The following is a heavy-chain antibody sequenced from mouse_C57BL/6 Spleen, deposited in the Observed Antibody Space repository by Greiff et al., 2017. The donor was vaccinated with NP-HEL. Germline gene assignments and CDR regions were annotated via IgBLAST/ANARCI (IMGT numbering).Heavy chain of an antibody. CDR2: IRHKANGYTT. V-gene: IGHV7-3*01. CDR1: GFTFTDYY. J-gene: IGHJ4*01. Sequence: DVKLVESGGGLVQPGGSLSLSCAASGFTFTDYYMSWVRQPPGKALEWLGFIRHKANGYTTEYSASVKGRFTISRDNSQSILYLQMNALRAEDSATYYCARSYGNFPMDYWGQGTSVTVSS. D-gene: IGHD2-1*01. CDR3: ARSYGNFPMDY.